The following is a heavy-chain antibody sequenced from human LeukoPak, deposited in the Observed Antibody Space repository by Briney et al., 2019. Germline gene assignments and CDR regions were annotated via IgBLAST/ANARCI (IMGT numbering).Heavy chain of an antibody. CDR1: GGSISSYY. CDR3: ARAGGSWPFYYMDV. Sequence: SETLSLTCTVSGGSISSYYWSWIRQPPGKGLEWIGYIYYSGSTNYNPSLKSRVTISVDTSKNQFSLKLSSVTAADTAVYYCARAGGSWPFYYMDVWGKGTTVTISS. J-gene: IGHJ6*03. V-gene: IGHV4-59*01. CDR2: IYYSGST. D-gene: IGHD3-10*01.